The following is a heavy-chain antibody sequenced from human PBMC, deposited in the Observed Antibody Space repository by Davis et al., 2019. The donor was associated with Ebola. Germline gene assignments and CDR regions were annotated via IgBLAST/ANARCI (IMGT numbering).Heavy chain of an antibody. V-gene: IGHV4-39*01. Sequence: MPSETLSLTCTVSGGSISSSSYYWGWIRQPPGKGLEWLGSIYYSGSTYYNPSLKSRVTISVDTSKNQFSLKLSSVTAADTAVYYCARRVWDSTDWYFDFWSRGTRATVSS. J-gene: IGHJ2*01. CDR1: GGSISSSSYY. CDR3: ARRVWDSTDWYFDF. D-gene: IGHD1-26*01. CDR2: IYYSGST.